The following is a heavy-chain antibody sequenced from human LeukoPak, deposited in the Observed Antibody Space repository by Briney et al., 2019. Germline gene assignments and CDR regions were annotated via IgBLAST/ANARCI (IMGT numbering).Heavy chain of an antibody. V-gene: IGHV3-30-3*02. CDR3: AKPPSPYSSGWYSAFDY. J-gene: IGHJ4*02. CDR2: ISYDGSNK. Sequence: GRSLRLSCAASGFTFSSYAMHWVRQAPGKGLEWVAVISYDGSNKYYADSVKGRFTISRDNSKNTLYLQMNSLRAEDTAVYYCAKPPSPYSSGWYSAFDYWGQGTLVTVSS. D-gene: IGHD6-19*01. CDR1: GFTFSSYA.